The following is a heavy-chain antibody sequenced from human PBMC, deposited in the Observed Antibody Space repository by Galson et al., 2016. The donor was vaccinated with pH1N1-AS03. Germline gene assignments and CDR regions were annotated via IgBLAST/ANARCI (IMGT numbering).Heavy chain of an antibody. CDR3: ARVSGGSRLLIFDF. Sequence: SLRLSCAASGFTFSDYDMSWIRQAPGKGLEWVSSTSSSSSPIYYADSVKGRFTTSRDNAKNSVYLQMNSLRAEDTAVYYCARVSGGSRLLIFDFWGRGTLVTVSS. CDR1: GFTFSDYD. D-gene: IGHD3-10*02. V-gene: IGHV3-11*04. J-gene: IGHJ4*02. CDR2: TSSSSSPI.